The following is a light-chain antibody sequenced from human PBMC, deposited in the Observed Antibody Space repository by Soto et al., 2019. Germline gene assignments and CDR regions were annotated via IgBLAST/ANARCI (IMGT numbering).Light chain of an antibody. CDR1: QSVSSY. CDR3: QQRGNWPRT. Sequence: EIVLTQSPATLSLSPGERATLSCRASQSVSSYLAWYQQKPGQAPRLLIYDASNRATDIPARFSGSGSGTDVTLTISSLESEDFAVYYCQQRGNWPRTFGQGTKLEIK. V-gene: IGKV3-11*01. J-gene: IGKJ2*01. CDR2: DAS.